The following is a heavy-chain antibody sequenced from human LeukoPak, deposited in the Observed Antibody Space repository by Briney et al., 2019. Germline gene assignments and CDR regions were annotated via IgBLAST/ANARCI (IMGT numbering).Heavy chain of an antibody. CDR3: ARRSTIFGVVIINDAFDI. V-gene: IGHV4-39*01. D-gene: IGHD3-3*01. Sequence: KPSETLSLTCTVSGGSISSSSYYWGWIRQPPGKGLEWIGSIYYSGSTYYNPSLKSRVTISVDTSKNQFSLKLSSVTAADTAVYYCARRSTIFGVVIINDAFDIWGQGTMVTVSS. CDR1: GGSISSSSYY. J-gene: IGHJ3*02. CDR2: IYYSGST.